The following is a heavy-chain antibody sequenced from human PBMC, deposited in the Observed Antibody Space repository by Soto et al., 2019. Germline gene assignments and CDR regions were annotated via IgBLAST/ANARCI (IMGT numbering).Heavy chain of an antibody. V-gene: IGHV4-31*03. Sequence: QVQLPESGPGLVKPAQTLSLTCTVSGGSISSGGYYWSWIRQHPGKGLEWIGYMHYSGSTYYNPSLMGRVTISVDTSKNQFSLKLSSVTAADTAVYYCARSILDGATGYWGQGTLVTVSS. J-gene: IGHJ4*02. CDR1: GGSISSGGYY. CDR3: ARSILDGATGY. CDR2: MHYSGST. D-gene: IGHD1-26*01.